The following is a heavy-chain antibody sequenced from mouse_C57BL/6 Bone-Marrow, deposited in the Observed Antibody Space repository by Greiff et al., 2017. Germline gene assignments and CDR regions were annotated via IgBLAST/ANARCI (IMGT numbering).Heavy chain of an antibody. D-gene: IGHD2-5*01. CDR2: IFPGSGST. V-gene: IGHV1-75*01. J-gene: IGHJ4*01. CDR1: GYTFTDYY. Sequence: QVQLQQSGPELVKPGASVKISCTASGYTFTDYYINWVKQSPGQGLEWIGWIFPGSGSTYYNEKFKGKAPLTVDKSSSTAYMLLSSLTSEDSAVYFCARSHCSNYVLYAMDYWGQGTSVTVSS. CDR3: ARSHCSNYVLYAMDY.